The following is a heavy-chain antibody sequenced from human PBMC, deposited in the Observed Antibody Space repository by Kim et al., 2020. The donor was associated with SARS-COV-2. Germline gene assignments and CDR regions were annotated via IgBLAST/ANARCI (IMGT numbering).Heavy chain of an antibody. J-gene: IGHJ4*02. CDR2: GSEK. V-gene: IGHV3-7*01. D-gene: IGHD3-16*01. CDR3: VAGGTYLGV. Sequence: GSEKFYGDSVKGRFTISRDNARNSLDLQMDSLRAEDTAVYYCVAGGTYLGVWGQGTLVTVSS.